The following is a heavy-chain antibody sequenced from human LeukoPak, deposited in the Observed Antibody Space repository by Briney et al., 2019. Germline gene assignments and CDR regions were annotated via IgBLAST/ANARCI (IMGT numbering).Heavy chain of an antibody. Sequence: GGSLRPSCAASGFTFSSYAMHWVRQAPGKGLEWVAVIPYDGSNEYYADSVKGRLSISRDNSRNTLYLQMSSLRADDTAVYYCARDRSSFDLWGQGALVTVSS. CDR1: GFTFSSYA. CDR2: IPYDGSNE. J-gene: IGHJ4*02. V-gene: IGHV3-30-3*01. CDR3: ARDRSSFDL. D-gene: IGHD6-13*01.